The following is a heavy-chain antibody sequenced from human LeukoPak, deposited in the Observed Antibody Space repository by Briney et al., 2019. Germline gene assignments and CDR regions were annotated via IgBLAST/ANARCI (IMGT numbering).Heavy chain of an antibody. V-gene: IGHV3-23*01. CDR1: GFTFSSYA. Sequence: GGSLRLSCAASGFTFSSYAMSWVRQAPGKGLEWVSAISGSGGSTYYADSVKGRFTISRDNAKNSLYLQMNSLRADDTAVYYCARFVAGGSYYYYMDVWGKGTTGTVSS. CDR3: ARFVAGGSYYYYMDV. D-gene: IGHD3-10*01. CDR2: ISGSGGST. J-gene: IGHJ6*03.